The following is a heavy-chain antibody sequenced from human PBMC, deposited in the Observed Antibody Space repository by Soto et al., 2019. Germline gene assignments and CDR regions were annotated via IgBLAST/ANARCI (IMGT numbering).Heavy chain of an antibody. CDR2: INAGNGNT. D-gene: IGHD2-8*02. CDR3: ARGDWWLFDY. J-gene: IGHJ4*02. CDR1: GYTFTSYA. V-gene: IGHV1-3*05. Sequence: QVQLVQPGAEEKKPGASVKVSGKASGYTFTSYAIHWVRRAPEQRLEWMGWINAGNGNTKYSQKFQGRVTITRDTSASTAYMELSSLKSEDTAVYYCARGDWWLFDYWGQGTLVTVSS.